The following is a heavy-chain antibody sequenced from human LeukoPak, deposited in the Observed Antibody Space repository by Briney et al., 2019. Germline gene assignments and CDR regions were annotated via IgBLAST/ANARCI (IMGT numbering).Heavy chain of an antibody. CDR3: ARDPYVSSAFGI. CDR2: IKQDGSEK. V-gene: IGHV3-7*01. Sequence: GGSLRLSCAVSGFTFSSYWMSWVRQAPGKGLEWVANIKQDGSEKYYVDSVKGRFSISRDNAKNSLYLQMNSLRAEDTAVYYCARDPYVSSAFGIWGQGTMMTVSS. D-gene: IGHD3-16*01. CDR1: GFTFSSYW. J-gene: IGHJ3*02.